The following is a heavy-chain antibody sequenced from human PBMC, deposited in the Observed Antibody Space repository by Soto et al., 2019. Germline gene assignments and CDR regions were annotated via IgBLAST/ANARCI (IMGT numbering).Heavy chain of an antibody. D-gene: IGHD3-3*02. CDR2: IFYSGST. Sequence: SSETLSLTCTVSGGSISSSSYYWGWIRQHPGQGLEWIGSIFYSGSTYYNPSLKNQFSLKLTSVTAADTAVHHCASIFSGGYGDGFNNYRMDVWGRRTTF. CDR3: ASIFSGGYGDGFNNYRMDV. CDR1: GGSISSSSYY. J-gene: IGHJ6*04. V-gene: IGHV4-39*01.